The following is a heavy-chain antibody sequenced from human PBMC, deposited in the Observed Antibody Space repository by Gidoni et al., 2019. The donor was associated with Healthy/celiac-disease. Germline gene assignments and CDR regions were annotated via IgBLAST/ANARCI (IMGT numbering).Heavy chain of an antibody. Sequence: EVQLVESGGGLVQPGRSLRLSCAASGFTFDDYAMHWVRQAPGKGLEWVSGISWNSGSIGYADSVKGRFTISRDNAKNSLYLQMNSLRAEDTALYYCAKDIDSVYSYGLDYWGQGTLVTVSS. V-gene: IGHV3-9*01. CDR3: AKDIDSVYSYGLDY. CDR2: ISWNSGSI. D-gene: IGHD5-18*01. J-gene: IGHJ4*02. CDR1: GFTFDDYA.